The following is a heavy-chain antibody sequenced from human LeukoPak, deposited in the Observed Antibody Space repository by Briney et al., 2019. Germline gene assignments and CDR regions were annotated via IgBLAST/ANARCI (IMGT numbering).Heavy chain of an antibody. D-gene: IGHD6-6*01. CDR2: IYYSGST. V-gene: IGHV4-39*07. CDR3: ARSIGAAKPDY. CDR1: GGSISSSSYY. J-gene: IGHJ4*02. Sequence: KPSETLSLTCTVSGGSISSSSYYWGWLRQPPGKGMEWFGSIYYSGSTYYNPSLKSRVTISVETSKKQFSLTLSSVTAADTAVYERARSIGAAKPDYWSQGTLVTVSS.